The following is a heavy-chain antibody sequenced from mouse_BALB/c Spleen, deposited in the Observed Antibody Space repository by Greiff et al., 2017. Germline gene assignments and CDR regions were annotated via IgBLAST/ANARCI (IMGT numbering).Heavy chain of an antibody. V-gene: IGHV1-4*01. D-gene: IGHD2-4*01. Sequence: VKLVESGAELARPGASVKMSCKASGYTFTSYTMHWVKQRPGQGLEWIGYINPSSGYTNYNQKFKDKATLTVDKSSSTAYMQLSSLTSEDSAVYYCARMGDYGFDYWGQGTTLTVSS. CDR3: ARMGDYGFDY. CDR1: GYTFTSYT. CDR2: INPSSGYT. J-gene: IGHJ2*01.